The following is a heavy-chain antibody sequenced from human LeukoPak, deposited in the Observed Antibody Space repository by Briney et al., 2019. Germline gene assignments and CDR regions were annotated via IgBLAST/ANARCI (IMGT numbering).Heavy chain of an antibody. D-gene: IGHD3-22*01. CDR3: ARARYDSSGYYSNYDF. CDR1: GFTFSSNG. Sequence: PGGSLRLSCVASGFTFSSNGMHWVRQAPGKGLEWVTFIQYDGSKKYYADSVKGRFTISRDNSKNTLYLEMNSLRAEDTAVYYCARARYDSSGYYSNYDFWGQGTLVTVSS. V-gene: IGHV3-30*02. CDR2: IQYDGSKK. J-gene: IGHJ4*02.